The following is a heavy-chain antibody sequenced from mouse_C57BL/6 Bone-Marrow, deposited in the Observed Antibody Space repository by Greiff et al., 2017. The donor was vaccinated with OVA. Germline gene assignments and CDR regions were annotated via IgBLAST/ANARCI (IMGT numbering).Heavy chain of an antibody. CDR2: IHPNSGST. CDR1: GYTFTSYW. J-gene: IGHJ4*01. D-gene: IGHD1-1*01. V-gene: IGHV1-64*01. CDR3: ARERDYYGSSPYYYAMDY. Sequence: VQLQQPGAELVKPGASVKLSCKASGYTFTSYWMHWVKQRPGQGLEWIGMIHPNSGSTNYNEKFKSKATLTVDKSSSTAYMQLSSLTSEDAAVYYCARERDYYGSSPYYYAMDYWGQGTSVTVSS.